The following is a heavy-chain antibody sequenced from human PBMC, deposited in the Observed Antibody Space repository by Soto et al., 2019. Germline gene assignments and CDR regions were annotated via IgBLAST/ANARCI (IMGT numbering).Heavy chain of an antibody. CDR2: IYYSGST. D-gene: IGHD3-16*02. CDR1: GGSISSYY. V-gene: IGHV4-59*01. CDR3: ARENYDYIWGSYRYTPNWFDP. J-gene: IGHJ5*02. Sequence: SENLSLTCTVSGGSISSYYWSWIRQPPGKGLEWIGYIYYSGSTNYNPSLKSRVTISVDTSKNQFSLKLSSVTAADTAVYYCARENYDYIWGSYRYTPNWFDPWGQGTLVTVSS.